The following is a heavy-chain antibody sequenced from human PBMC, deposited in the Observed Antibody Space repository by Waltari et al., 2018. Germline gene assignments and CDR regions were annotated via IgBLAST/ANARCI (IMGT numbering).Heavy chain of an antibody. CDR2: IIPIFGTA. Sequence: QVQLVQSGAEVKKPGSSVKVSCKAPGGTFTSSAIRWGRQAPGQGLQWMGGIIPIFGTANYAQKFQGRVTITADESTSTAYMELSSLRSEDTAVYYCAREVYDSSGDYWGQGTLVTVSS. D-gene: IGHD3-22*01. J-gene: IGHJ4*02. CDR1: GGTFTSSA. CDR3: AREVYDSSGDY. V-gene: IGHV1-69*01.